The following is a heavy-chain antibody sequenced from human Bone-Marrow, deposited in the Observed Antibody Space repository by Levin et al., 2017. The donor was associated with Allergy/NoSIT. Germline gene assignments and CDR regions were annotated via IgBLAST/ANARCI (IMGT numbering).Heavy chain of an antibody. CDR3: AGGYCSSTTCYWGFDY. CDR1: GFIFSNSG. J-gene: IGHJ4*02. Sequence: GGSLRLSCAASGFIFSNSGMNWVRQAPGKGLEWVSSISGSGTYYADSVKGRFTISRDNAKNSLYLQMNSLRAEDTAVYYCAGGYCSSTTCYWGFDYWGQGTLVTVSS. V-gene: IGHV3-21*01. D-gene: IGHD2-2*01. CDR2: ISGSGTY.